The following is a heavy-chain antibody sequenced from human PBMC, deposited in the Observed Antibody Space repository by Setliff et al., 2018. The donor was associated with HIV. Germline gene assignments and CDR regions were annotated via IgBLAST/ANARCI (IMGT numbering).Heavy chain of an antibody. Sequence: ASVKVSCKASGYTFTNYYIHWVLQAPGQGLEWMGLINPSGGKTSYAKKFQGRLTMTRDTSRSTVYMELSSLRSEDTAMYYCARCYYDSSGPTDAFDIWGQGTVVTVSS. CDR3: ARCYYDSSGPTDAFDI. CDR1: GYTFTNYY. D-gene: IGHD3-22*01. J-gene: IGHJ3*02. CDR2: INPSGGKT. V-gene: IGHV1-46*01.